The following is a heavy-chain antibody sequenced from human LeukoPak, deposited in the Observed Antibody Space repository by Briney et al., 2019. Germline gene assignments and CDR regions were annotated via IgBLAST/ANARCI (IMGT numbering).Heavy chain of an antibody. CDR3: ARGSSWNYYYYGMDV. D-gene: IGHD6-13*01. V-gene: IGHV5-51*01. J-gene: IGHJ6*02. Sequence: GESLKISCKGSGYSFTSYWIGWVRQMPGKGLEWMGIIYPGDSDTRYSPSFQGQVTISADKSISTAYLQWSSLKASDTAMYYCARGSSWNYYYYGMDVWGQGTTVTVSS. CDR2: IYPGDSDT. CDR1: GYSFTSYW.